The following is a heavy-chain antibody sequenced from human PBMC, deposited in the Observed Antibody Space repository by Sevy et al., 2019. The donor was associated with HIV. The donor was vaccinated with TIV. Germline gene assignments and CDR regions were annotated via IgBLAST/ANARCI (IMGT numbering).Heavy chain of an antibody. D-gene: IGHD3-10*01. CDR2: ISGSGGST. Sequence: GGSLRLSCAASGFTFSSYAMSWVRQAPGKGLEWVSAISGSGGSTYYADSVKGRFTISRDNSKNTLYLQMNSLRAEDTAVYYCAKALPLWFGELKDAFDIWGQGTMVIVSS. CDR3: AKALPLWFGELKDAFDI. CDR1: GFTFSSYA. V-gene: IGHV3-23*01. J-gene: IGHJ3*02.